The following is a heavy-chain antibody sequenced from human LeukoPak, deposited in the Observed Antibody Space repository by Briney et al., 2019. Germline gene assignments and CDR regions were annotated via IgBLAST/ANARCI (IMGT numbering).Heavy chain of an antibody. CDR1: GFTFSSYG. V-gene: IGHV3-30*18. CDR2: ISYDGSNK. D-gene: IGHD3-22*01. CDR3: AKAALLRGLYYYDSSGYLLDY. J-gene: IGHJ4*02. Sequence: GRSLRLSCAASGFTFSSYGMHWVRQAPGKGLEWVAVISYDGSNKYYADSVKGRFTISRDNSKNTLYLQMNSLRAEDTAVYYCAKAALLRGLYYYDSSGYLLDYWGQGTLVTVSS.